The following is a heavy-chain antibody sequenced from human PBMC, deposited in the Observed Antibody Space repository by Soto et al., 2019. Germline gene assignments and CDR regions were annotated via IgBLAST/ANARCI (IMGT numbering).Heavy chain of an antibody. D-gene: IGHD2-2*01. CDR1: GFTFSSYA. Sequence: EVQLLESGGGLVQPGGSLRLSCAASGFTFSSYAMSWVRQAPGKGLEWVSAISGSGGSTYYADSVKGRFTISRDNSKNTLYLQMNSLRAEDTAVYYCASSSTRYCSSTSCPYYYGMDVWGQGTTVTVSS. CDR3: ASSSTRYCSSTSCPYYYGMDV. J-gene: IGHJ6*02. CDR2: ISGSGGST. V-gene: IGHV3-23*01.